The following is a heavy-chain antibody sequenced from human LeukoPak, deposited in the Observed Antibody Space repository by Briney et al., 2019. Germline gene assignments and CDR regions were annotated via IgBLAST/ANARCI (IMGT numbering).Heavy chain of an antibody. V-gene: IGHV3-9*01. Sequence: GGSLRLSCAASGFTFDDYAMHWVRQAPGKGLEWVSGISWNSGGIGYADSVKGRFTISRDNAKNSLYLQMNSLRADDTAIYYCARDKIVGPTTLDYWGQGTLVTVSS. CDR2: ISWNSGGI. J-gene: IGHJ4*02. D-gene: IGHD1-26*01. CDR3: ARDKIVGPTTLDY. CDR1: GFTFDDYA.